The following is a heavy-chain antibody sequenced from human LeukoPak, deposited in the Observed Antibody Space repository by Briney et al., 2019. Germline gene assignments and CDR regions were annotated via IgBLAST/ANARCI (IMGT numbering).Heavy chain of an antibody. CDR3: ARRGSVSGVDY. J-gene: IGHJ4*02. CDR2: IYYSGST. CDR1: GGSISSYY. Sequence: SETLSLTCTVSGGSISSYYWSWIRQPPGKGLEWIGYIYYSGSTNYNPSLKSRVTISVDTSKNQFSLKLSSVTAAGTAVYYCARRGSVSGVDYWGQGTLVTVSS. D-gene: IGHD1-26*01. V-gene: IGHV4-59*08.